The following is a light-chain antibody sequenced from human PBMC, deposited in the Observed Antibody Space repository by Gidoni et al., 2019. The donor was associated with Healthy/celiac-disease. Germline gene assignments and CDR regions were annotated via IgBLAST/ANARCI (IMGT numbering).Light chain of an antibody. CDR2: VAS. J-gene: IGKJ4*01. CDR1: PSVTISY. V-gene: IGKV3-20*01. CDR3: QQYGSSPLP. Sequence: EIVLTKSPGTLSLSQGERATLSCRASPSVTISYLAWYQQKPGQAPRLLIYVASSSATGIPDRFSGSVSGTDFSLTISRREPEDFAVYYCQQYGSSPLPFXGXTKVEIK.